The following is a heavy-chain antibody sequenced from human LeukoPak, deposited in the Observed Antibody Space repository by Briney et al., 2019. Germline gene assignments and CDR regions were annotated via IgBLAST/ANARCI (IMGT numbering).Heavy chain of an antibody. V-gene: IGHV3-20*04. CDR2: INWNGGST. D-gene: IGHD6-19*01. CDR3: ARGIGDSSGWLDY. J-gene: IGHJ4*02. Sequence: GGSLRLSCAASGFTFDDYGMSWVRQAPGRGLEWVSGINWNGGSTGYADSVKGRFTISRDNAKNSLFLQMNSLRAEDTALYYCARGIGDSSGWLDYWGQGTLVTVSS. CDR1: GFTFDDYG.